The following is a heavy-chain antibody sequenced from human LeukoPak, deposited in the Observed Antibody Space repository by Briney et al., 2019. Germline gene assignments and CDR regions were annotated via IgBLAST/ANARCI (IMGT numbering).Heavy chain of an antibody. CDR1: GGSVSSGSYH. D-gene: IGHD4-17*01. CDR2: IYYSGST. Sequence: SETLSLTCTVSGGSVSSGSYHWSWIRQPPGKGLEYIGYIYYSGSTNYNPSLKSRVTISLDTSKNQFSLNLRSVTAADTAVYCCARRDYALDYWGQGTLVTVSS. CDR3: ARRDYALDY. V-gene: IGHV4-61*01. J-gene: IGHJ4*02.